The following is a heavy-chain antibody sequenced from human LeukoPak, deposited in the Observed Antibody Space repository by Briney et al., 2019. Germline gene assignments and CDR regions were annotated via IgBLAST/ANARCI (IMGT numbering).Heavy chain of an antibody. J-gene: IGHJ4*02. CDR2: IYTSGSA. CDR3: ARSRGIISDSTLDY. D-gene: IGHD2-15*01. Sequence: NPSETLSLTCTVSGGSISSGSYYWSWIRQPAGKGLEWIGRIYTSGSANYNPSLKSRVTMSLDTSKNQFSLKLSSVTAADTAVYYCARSRGIISDSTLDYWGQGTLVTVSS. CDR1: GGSISSGSYY. V-gene: IGHV4-61*02.